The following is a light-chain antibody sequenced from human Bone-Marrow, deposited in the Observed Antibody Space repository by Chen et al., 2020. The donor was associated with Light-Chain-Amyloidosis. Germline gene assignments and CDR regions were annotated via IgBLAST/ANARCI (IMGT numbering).Light chain of an antibody. Sequence: QSALTQPASVSGSPGQSTTIPCTGTSSDVGGDNHVSWYPQHPDKAPKLMIYEVTNRPSWVPDRFSGSKSDNTASLTISGLQTEDEADYFCSSYTITNTLVFGSGTRVTVL. CDR2: EVT. CDR1: SSDVGGDNH. V-gene: IGLV2-14*01. CDR3: SSYTITNTLV. J-gene: IGLJ1*01.